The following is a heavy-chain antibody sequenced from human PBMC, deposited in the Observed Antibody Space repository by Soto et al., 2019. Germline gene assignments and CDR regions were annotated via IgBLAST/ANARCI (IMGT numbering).Heavy chain of an antibody. V-gene: IGHV1-69*06. J-gene: IGHJ6*02. CDR2: IIPIFGTA. Sequence: ASVKVSCKASGGTFSSYAISWVRQAPGQGLEWMGGIIPIFGTANYAQKFQGRVTITADKSTSTAYMELSSLRSEDTAVYYCASLLWFGDYYYSMDVWGQGTTVTVSS. CDR1: GGTFSSYA. D-gene: IGHD3-10*01. CDR3: ASLLWFGDYYYSMDV.